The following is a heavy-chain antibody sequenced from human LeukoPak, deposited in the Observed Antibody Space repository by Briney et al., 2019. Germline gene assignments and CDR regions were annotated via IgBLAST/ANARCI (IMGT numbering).Heavy chain of an antibody. J-gene: IGHJ5*02. CDR3: ARDVGCSSTSCHRWFDP. CDR2: IIPIFGTA. V-gene: IGHV1-69*13. Sequence: ASVKVSCKASGGTFSSYAISWVRQAPGQGLEWMGGIIPIFGTANYAQKFQGRITITADESTSTAYMELSSLRSEDTAVYYCARDVGCSSTSCHRWFDPWGQGTLVTVSS. D-gene: IGHD2-2*01. CDR1: GGTFSSYA.